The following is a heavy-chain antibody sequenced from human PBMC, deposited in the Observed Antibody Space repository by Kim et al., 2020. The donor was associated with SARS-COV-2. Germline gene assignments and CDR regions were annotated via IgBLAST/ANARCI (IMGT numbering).Heavy chain of an antibody. J-gene: IGHJ4*02. CDR3: AREAVAGSFDY. CDR2: VNGGNGNT. Sequence: ASVKVSCKASGYTFTTFALYWVRRAPGQRLEWMGWVNGGNGNTRYSQKFQGRVSITRDTSATTAYLERSGLISEDTAVYYCAREAVAGSFDYWGQGTLVTVSS. D-gene: IGHD6-19*01. CDR1: GYTFTTFA. V-gene: IGHV1-3*01.